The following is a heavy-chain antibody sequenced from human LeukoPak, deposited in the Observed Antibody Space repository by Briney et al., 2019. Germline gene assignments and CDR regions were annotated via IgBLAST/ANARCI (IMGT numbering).Heavy chain of an antibody. V-gene: IGHV1-46*01. CDR3: ASWAGEAKNGLWSGPFDY. CDR2: INPRGGST. J-gene: IGHJ4*02. D-gene: IGHD3-3*01. CDR1: GYTLTRHY. Sequence: GASVKVSCKAFGYTLTRHYMHWVRQAPGQGLEWMGIINPRGGSTNYSQKFQGRVPMTRDTSTSKVYLELSSLRFEDTAVHYCASWAGEAKNGLWSGPFDYWGQGILVTVSS.